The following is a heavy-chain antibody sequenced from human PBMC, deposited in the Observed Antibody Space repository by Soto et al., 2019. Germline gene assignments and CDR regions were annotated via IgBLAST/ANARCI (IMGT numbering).Heavy chain of an antibody. Sequence: PSETLSLTCTVSGGSISNSSYLWGWIRQPPGKGLQWIGSVSYSGSTYYNPSLKSRVTISVDTSKNQFSLKLSSVTAADTAVYYCARHFEYSSSLDYYYYYYMDAWGKGTTVTVSS. V-gene: IGHV4-39*01. CDR2: VSYSGST. CDR3: ARHFEYSSSLDYYYYYYMDA. D-gene: IGHD6-6*01. CDR1: GGSISNSSYL. J-gene: IGHJ6*03.